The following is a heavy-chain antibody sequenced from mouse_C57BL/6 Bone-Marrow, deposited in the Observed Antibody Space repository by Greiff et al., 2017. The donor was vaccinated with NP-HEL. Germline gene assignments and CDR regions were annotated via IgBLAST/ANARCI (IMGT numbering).Heavy chain of an antibody. CDR3: ASVLYYAMDY. J-gene: IGHJ4*01. Sequence: VQLQQSGAELVRPGASVKLSCTASGFNIKDDYMHWVKQRPEQGLEWIGWIDPENGDTEYASKFQGKATMTADTSSNTAYLQLSSLTSEDTAVYYWASVLYYAMDYWGQGTSVTVSS. CDR1: GFNIKDDY. CDR2: IDPENGDT. D-gene: IGHD6-1*01. V-gene: IGHV14-4*01.